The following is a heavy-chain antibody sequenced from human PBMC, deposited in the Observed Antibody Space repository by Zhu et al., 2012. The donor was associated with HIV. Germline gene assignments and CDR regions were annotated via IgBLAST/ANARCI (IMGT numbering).Heavy chain of an antibody. V-gene: IGHV4-34*01. CDR2: INHSGST. D-gene: IGHD6-13*01. Sequence: QVQLQQWGAGLLKPSETLSLTCAVYGGSFSGYYWSWIRQPPGKGLEWIGEINHSGSTNYNPSLKSRVTISVDTSKNQFSLKLSSVTAADTAVYYCARGLGYSSSHFGYWGQGTLVTVSS. J-gene: IGHJ4*02. CDR3: ARGLGYSSSHFGY. CDR1: GGSFSGYY.